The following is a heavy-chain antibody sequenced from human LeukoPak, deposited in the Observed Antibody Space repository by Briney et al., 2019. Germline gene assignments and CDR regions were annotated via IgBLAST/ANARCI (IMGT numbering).Heavy chain of an antibody. V-gene: IGHV4-59*08. CDR2: ISYSGST. J-gene: IGHJ4*02. CDR1: GGSISGYL. D-gene: IGHD4-17*01. Sequence: SETLSFTCTVSGGSISGYLWSWIRQPPGKGLEWVGYISYSGSTNYNPSLNSRVTMSIDTSRNTFSLKLSSVTAADTAVYYSARRNYGDYNHDFDSWGQGTLVTVSS. CDR3: ARRNYGDYNHDFDS.